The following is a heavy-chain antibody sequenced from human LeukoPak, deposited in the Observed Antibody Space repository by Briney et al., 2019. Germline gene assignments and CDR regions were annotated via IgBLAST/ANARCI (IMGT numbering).Heavy chain of an antibody. D-gene: IGHD6-19*01. V-gene: IGHV4-34*01. CDR3: ARVLEGSSGQHWYFDL. Sequence: SETLSLTCAVYGGSFSGYYWSWIRQPPGKGLEWVGEINHSGSTNYNPSLKSRVTISVDTSKNQFSLRLSSVTAADTAVYYCARVLEGSSGQHWYFDLWGRGTLVTVSS. J-gene: IGHJ2*01. CDR1: GGSFSGYY. CDR2: INHSGST.